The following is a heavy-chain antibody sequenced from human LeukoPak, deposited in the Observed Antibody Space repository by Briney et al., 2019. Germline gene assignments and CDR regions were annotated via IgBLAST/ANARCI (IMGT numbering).Heavy chain of an antibody. CDR1: GFTYSSYG. V-gene: IGHV3-30*18. D-gene: IGHD2-15*01. J-gene: IGHJ4*02. CDR3: AKVPGYCSGGSCYRVDYYFDY. Sequence: GGSLRLSCAASGFTYSSYGMHWVRQAPGKGLEWVAVISYDGSNKYYADSVKGRFTISRDNSKNTLYLQMNSLRAEDTAVYYCAKVPGYCSGGSCYRVDYYFDYWGQGTLVTVSS. CDR2: ISYDGSNK.